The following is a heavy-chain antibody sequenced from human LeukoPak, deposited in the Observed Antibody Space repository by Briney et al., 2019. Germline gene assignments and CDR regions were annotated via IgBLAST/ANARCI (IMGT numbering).Heavy chain of an antibody. J-gene: IGHJ4*02. CDR3: ARGHMVRGVSPFDY. CDR2: IYYSGST. CDR1: GGSISSYY. V-gene: IGHV4-59*01. Sequence: SETLSLTCTVSGGSISSYYWSWIRQPPGKGLEWIGYIYYSGSTNYNPSLKSRVTISVDTSKNQFSLKLSSVTAADTAVYYCARGHMVRGVSPFDYWGQGTLVTVSS. D-gene: IGHD3-10*01.